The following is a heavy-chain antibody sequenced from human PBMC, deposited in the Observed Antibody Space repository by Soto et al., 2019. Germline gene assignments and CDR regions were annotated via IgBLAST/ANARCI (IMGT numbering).Heavy chain of an antibody. Sequence: QVTLKESGPVLVKPTETLTLTCTVSGFSLSNARMGVSWIRQPPGKALEWLAHIFSNDEKSYSTSLKSRLTISKDTSKSQVVLTMTNMDPVDTATYYCARSSPAGRLYYYYDMDVWGQGTTVTVSS. CDR2: IFSNDEK. V-gene: IGHV2-26*01. D-gene: IGHD6-13*01. CDR3: ARSSPAGRLYYYYDMDV. CDR1: GFSLSNARMG. J-gene: IGHJ6*02.